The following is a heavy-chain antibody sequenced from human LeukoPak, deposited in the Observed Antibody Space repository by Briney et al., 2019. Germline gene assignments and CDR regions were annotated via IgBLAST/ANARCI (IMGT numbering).Heavy chain of an antibody. CDR2: IMSDGNNR. CDR1: GFTFRNYG. V-gene: IGHV3-30*02. D-gene: IGHD2-8*02. Sequence: GGSLRLSCATSGFTFRNYGMHWVRPATGKGLEWESFIMSDGNNRFHADSVKGRFTISRDNSKKMLYLQMDTLRAEDTALYYCAKDPGASVSGFYMDVWGKGTTVIVSS. CDR3: AKDPGASVSGFYMDV. J-gene: IGHJ6*03.